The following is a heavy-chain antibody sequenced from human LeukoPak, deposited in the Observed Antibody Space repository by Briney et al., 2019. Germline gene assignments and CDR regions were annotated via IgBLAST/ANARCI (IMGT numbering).Heavy chain of an antibody. CDR3: VRGGGYYVFVH. J-gene: IGHJ4*02. V-gene: IGHV3-11*01. CDR1: GFTFNDYY. Sequence: GGSLRLSCAASGFTFNDYYMSWIRQTPGKGLEWVSFVPSSIGSISYADSVKGRFTISRDNAKNSLYLQMNSLRAEDTAVYYCVRGGGYYVFVHWGRGTPVTVSS. CDR2: VPSSIGSI. D-gene: IGHD3-22*01.